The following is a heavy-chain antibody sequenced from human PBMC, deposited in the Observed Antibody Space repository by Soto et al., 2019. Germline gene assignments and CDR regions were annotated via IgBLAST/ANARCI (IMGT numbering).Heavy chain of an antibody. D-gene: IGHD2-2*01. CDR2: ISYDGSNK. CDR1: GFTFSSYG. Sequence: GGSLRLSCAASGFTFSSYGMHWVRQAPGKGLEWVAVISYDGSNKYYADSVKGRFTISRDNSKNTLYLQMNSLRAEDTAVYYCAKDGLGGVVVVPALYGMDVWGQGTTVTVSS. CDR3: AKDGLGGVVVVPALYGMDV. V-gene: IGHV3-30*18. J-gene: IGHJ6*02.